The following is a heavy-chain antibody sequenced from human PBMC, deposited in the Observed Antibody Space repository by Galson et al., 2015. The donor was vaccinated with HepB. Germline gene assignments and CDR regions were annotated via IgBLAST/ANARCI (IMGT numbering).Heavy chain of an antibody. D-gene: IGHD6-19*01. Sequence: SLRLSCAASGFTFSSYAMHWVRQAPGKGLEWVAVISYDGSNKYYADSVKGRFTISRDNSKNTLYLQMNSLRAEDTAVYYCARHPQQWLLDYWGQGTLVTVSS. V-gene: IGHV3-30*04. CDR1: GFTFSSYA. J-gene: IGHJ4*02. CDR2: ISYDGSNK. CDR3: ARHPQQWLLDY.